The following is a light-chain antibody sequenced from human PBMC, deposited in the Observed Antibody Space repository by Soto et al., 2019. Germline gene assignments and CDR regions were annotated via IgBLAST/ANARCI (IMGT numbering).Light chain of an antibody. CDR2: GAS. J-gene: IGKJ1*01. Sequence: EIVLTQSPDTLSLSSGERATLSCRASQSVSSSYLAWYQQKPGQAPRLLIYGASSRATGIPDRISGSGSGTDFTLTISRLEPEDFAVYYCPQYGSSPLPFGQGTKVDIK. V-gene: IGKV3-20*01. CDR1: QSVSSSY. CDR3: PQYGSSPLP.